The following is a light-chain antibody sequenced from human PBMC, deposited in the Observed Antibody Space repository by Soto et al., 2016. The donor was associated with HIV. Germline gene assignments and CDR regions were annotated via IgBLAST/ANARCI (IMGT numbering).Light chain of an antibody. CDR2: KVP. CDR3: MQGTHWEIT. CDR1: QSLVHSDGNTY. V-gene: IGKV2-30*02. Sequence: DVVMTQSPLSLPVTLGQPASISCRSSQSLVHSDGNTYLNWFQQRPGQSPRRLIYKVPNRDSGVPDRFSGSGSGTDFTLKINRVEAEDVGVYYCMQGTHWEITFGGGTKVEIK. J-gene: IGKJ4*01.